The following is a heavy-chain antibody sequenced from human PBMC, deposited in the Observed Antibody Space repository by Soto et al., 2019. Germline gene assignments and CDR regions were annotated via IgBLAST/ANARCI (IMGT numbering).Heavy chain of an antibody. CDR2: ISSSSSYI. CDR3: ARDGGSYYAFDI. J-gene: IGHJ3*02. CDR1: GFTFSSYS. V-gene: IGHV3-21*01. Sequence: GSLRLSCAASGFTFSSYSMNWVRQAPGKGLEWVSSISSSSSYIYYADSVKGRFTISRDNAKNSLYLQMNSLRAEDTAVYYCARDGGSYYAFDIWGQGTMVTVSS. D-gene: IGHD1-26*01.